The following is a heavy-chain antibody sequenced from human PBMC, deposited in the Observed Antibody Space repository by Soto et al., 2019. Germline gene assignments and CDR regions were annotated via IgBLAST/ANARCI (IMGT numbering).Heavy chain of an antibody. Sequence: QVQLVQSGAEVKKPGSSVKVSCKASGGTFSSYAISWVRQAPGQGLEWMGGIIPIFGTANYAQKFQGRVTITADESTITAYVELSSLRSEDTAVYYCARDGRDIVVVPAANWFDPWGQGTLVTVSS. CDR2: IIPIFGTA. V-gene: IGHV1-69*01. J-gene: IGHJ5*02. CDR1: GGTFSSYA. D-gene: IGHD2-2*01. CDR3: ARDGRDIVVVPAANWFDP.